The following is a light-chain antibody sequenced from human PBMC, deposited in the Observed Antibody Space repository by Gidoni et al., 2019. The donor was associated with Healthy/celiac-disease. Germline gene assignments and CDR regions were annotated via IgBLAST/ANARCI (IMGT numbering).Light chain of an antibody. CDR1: QSVSSY. J-gene: IGKJ1*01. CDR2: DAS. V-gene: IGKV3-11*01. CDR3: QQRSNLWT. Sequence: EIVLTQSPATLSLSPGERATLSCRDSQSVSSYLAWYQQKPGQAPRLLIYDASNRATGIPARFSGSGSGTDFTLTISSLEPEDFAVYYCQQRSNLWTFGQGTKVEIK.